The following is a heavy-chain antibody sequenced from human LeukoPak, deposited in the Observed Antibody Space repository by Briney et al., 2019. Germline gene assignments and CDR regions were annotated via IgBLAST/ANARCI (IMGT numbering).Heavy chain of an antibody. CDR1: GFTLRTYW. D-gene: IGHD6-13*01. CDR3: ARDHEGVRQSSTWGGAFDI. J-gene: IGHJ3*02. CDR2: LKEDGREK. Sequence: GGSLRLSCAASGFTLRTYWMTWVRPPPGKGLEWAATLKEDGREKYFVDSVKGRFTFSRDNAKSSLFLQMSSLRVEDTAVYYCARDHEGVRQSSTWGGAFDIWGQGTLVTVSS. V-gene: IGHV3-7*03.